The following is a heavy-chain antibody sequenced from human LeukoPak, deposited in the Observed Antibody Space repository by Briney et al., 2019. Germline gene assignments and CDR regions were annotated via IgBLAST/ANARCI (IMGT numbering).Heavy chain of an antibody. CDR1: GGTFSSYA. Sequence: EASVKVSCKASGGTFSSYAISWVRQAPGQGLEWMGRIIPIFGIANYAQKFQGRVTITADKSTSTAYMELSSLRSEDTAVYYCARASYYYGMDVWGQGTTVTVSS. J-gene: IGHJ6*02. CDR2: IIPIFGIA. V-gene: IGHV1-69*04. CDR3: ARASYYYGMDV.